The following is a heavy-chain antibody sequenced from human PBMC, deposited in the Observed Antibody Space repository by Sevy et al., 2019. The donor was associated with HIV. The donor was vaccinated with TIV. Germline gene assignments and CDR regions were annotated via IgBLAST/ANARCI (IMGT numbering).Heavy chain of an antibody. CDR2: ISYDGSNK. J-gene: IGHJ6*02. CDR1: GFTFSSYA. V-gene: IGHV3-30*04. D-gene: IGHD2-15*01. Sequence: GESLKISCAASGFTFSSYAMHWVRQAPGKGLEWVAVISYDGSNKYYADSVKGRFTISRDNSKNTLYLQMNSLRAEDTAVYYCARDNVAEGSPYYGMDVWGQGTTVTVSS. CDR3: ARDNVAEGSPYYGMDV.